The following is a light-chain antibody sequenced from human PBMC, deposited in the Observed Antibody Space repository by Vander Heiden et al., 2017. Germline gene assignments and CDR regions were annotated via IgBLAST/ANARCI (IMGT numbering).Light chain of an antibody. CDR3: QSRDTSTNHVV. CDR1: YLRNIF. CDR2: GKN. V-gene: IGLV3-19*01. J-gene: IGLJ3*02. Sequence: SSELTQHPDVSVALGKTPRITCQGDYLRNIFAGGYHQKPGQAPVLVMYGKNKRPSGIPDRFSGSSSGNTASLTITGAQAEDEAAYYCQSRDTSTNHVVFAGGTRLTVL.